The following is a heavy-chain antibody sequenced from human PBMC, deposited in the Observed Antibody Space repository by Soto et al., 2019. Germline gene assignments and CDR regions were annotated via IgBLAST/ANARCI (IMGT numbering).Heavy chain of an antibody. CDR2: IYFDGTT. CDR1: GGSISSSGDF. J-gene: IGHJ4*02. Sequence: QLQLQESGPGLVKPSETLSLICTVSGGSISSSGDFWGWIRQPPGKGLEWIGSIYFDGTTYHSPSLKSPVTISLDTPKTQFSLKVTSVTAADTAVYYCARRLPGYSAYVFSFDYWGQGALVTVSS. V-gene: IGHV4-39*07. D-gene: IGHD5-12*01. CDR3: ARRLPGYSAYVFSFDY.